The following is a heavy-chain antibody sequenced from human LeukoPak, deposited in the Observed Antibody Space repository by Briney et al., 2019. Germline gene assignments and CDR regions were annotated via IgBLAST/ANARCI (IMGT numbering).Heavy chain of an antibody. CDR1: GGSISSSSYY. D-gene: IGHD6-6*01. V-gene: IGHV4-39*07. Sequence: PSETLSLTCTVSGGSISSSSYYWGWIRQPPGKGLEWIGGIYYSGSTYYNPSLKSRVTISVDTSKNQFSLKLSSVTAADTAVYYCAKQLGQGVYYYYYYMDVWGKGTTVTVSS. J-gene: IGHJ6*03. CDR2: IYYSGST. CDR3: AKQLGQGVYYYYYYMDV.